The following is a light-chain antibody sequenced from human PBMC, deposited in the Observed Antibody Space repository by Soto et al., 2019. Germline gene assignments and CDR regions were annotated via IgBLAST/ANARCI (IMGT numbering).Light chain of an antibody. V-gene: IGLV2-14*02. CDR3: SSYTTSYFYV. CDR1: SSDVGSYNL. CDR2: EGS. Sequence: QSALTQPASVSGSPGQSITISCTGTSSDVGSYNLVSWYQQHPGKAPKLMIYEGSKRPSGVSNRFSASKSAFTASLTISGLQAEDEAHYYCSSYTTSYFYVFGPGTKLTVL. J-gene: IGLJ1*01.